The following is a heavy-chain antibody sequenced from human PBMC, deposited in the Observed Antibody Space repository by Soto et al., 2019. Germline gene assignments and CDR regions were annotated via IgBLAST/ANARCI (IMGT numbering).Heavy chain of an antibody. Sequence: QVQLVQSGAEMKKPGSSVKVSCQSSGGTFNTYAMNWVRQAPGQGPEWMGDISPMFGAANYAPKFQGRVTNTAEESTGTSYMQLSSLTSEDTALYFCAREVQVHTPAFVYWGQGTLVTVSS. V-gene: IGHV1-69*01. CDR2: ISPMFGAA. CDR1: GGTFNTYA. J-gene: IGHJ4*02. CDR3: AREVQVHTPAFVY. D-gene: IGHD3-10*01.